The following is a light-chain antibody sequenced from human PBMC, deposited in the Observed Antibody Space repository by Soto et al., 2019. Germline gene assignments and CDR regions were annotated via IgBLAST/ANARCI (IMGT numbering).Light chain of an antibody. J-gene: IGKJ1*01. V-gene: IGKV3-15*01. Sequence: EIVMTQSPATLSVSPGERATLSCRASQSVSSNLAWYQQKPGQAPRLLIYGASTRATGIPARFSGSGSGTESTLTISSLQSEDFAVYYCQQYNNWLQTFGQGTKVDIK. CDR3: QQYNNWLQT. CDR1: QSVSSN. CDR2: GAS.